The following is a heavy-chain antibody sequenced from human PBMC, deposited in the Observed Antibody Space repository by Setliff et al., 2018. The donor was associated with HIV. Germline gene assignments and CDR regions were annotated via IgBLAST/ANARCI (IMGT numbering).Heavy chain of an antibody. Sequence: ASVKVSCKASGYTFVSYGISWVRQAPGQGLEWMGWISAYNGNTNYAQKLQGRVTMTIDTSTSTVYMELRSLRSDDTAVYYCARDKNFGSGSYRILDSWGQGTLVTVSS. CDR1: GYTFVSYG. CDR3: ARDKNFGSGSYRILDS. D-gene: IGHD3-10*01. CDR2: ISAYNGNT. J-gene: IGHJ4*02. V-gene: IGHV1-18*01.